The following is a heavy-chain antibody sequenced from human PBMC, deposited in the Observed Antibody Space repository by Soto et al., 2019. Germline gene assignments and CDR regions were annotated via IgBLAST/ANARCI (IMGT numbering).Heavy chain of an antibody. D-gene: IGHD3-10*01. CDR2: IYPGDSDT. Sequence: LKISCKGSGYSFTSYWIGWVRQMPGKGLEWMGIIYPGDSDTRYSPSFQGQVTISADKSISTAYLQWSSLKASDTAMYYCASPYYYGSGSYYTPYAFDIWGQGTMVTVSS. J-gene: IGHJ3*02. CDR1: GYSFTSYW. V-gene: IGHV5-51*01. CDR3: ASPYYYGSGSYYTPYAFDI.